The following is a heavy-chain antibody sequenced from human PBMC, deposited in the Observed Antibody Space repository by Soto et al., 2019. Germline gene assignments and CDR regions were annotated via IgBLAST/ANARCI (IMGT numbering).Heavy chain of an antibody. CDR2: IYYTGRT. J-gene: IGHJ3*02. Sequence: QVQLQESGPGLVKPSQTLSLTCTFSGGSISGGYYWGGIRQHPVKGLDWIGYIYYTGRTYYNPSLKIRPTISVDTSKNQFSLKLSSVTAADTALYYCARDVGDSSGNDAFDIWGQGTMVTVSS. V-gene: IGHV4-31*03. D-gene: IGHD3-22*01. CDR3: ARDVGDSSGNDAFDI. CDR1: GGSISGGYY.